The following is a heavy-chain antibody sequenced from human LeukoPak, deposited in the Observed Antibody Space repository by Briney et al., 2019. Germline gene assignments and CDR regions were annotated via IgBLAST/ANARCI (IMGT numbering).Heavy chain of an antibody. J-gene: IGHJ4*02. Sequence: PGGSLRLSCAASGFTFSSYSMNWVRQAPGKGLEWVSSISSSSYIYYADSVKGRFTISRDNAKNSLYLQMNSLRAEDTAVYYCARALDSGYGSGSCDYWGQGTLVTVSS. CDR3: ARALDSGYGSGSCDY. V-gene: IGHV3-21*01. D-gene: IGHD3-10*01. CDR1: GFTFSSYS. CDR2: ISSSSYI.